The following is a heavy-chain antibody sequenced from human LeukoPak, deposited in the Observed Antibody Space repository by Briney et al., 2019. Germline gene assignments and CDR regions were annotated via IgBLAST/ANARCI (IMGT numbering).Heavy chain of an antibody. D-gene: IGHD3-9*01. V-gene: IGHV4-39*01. J-gene: IGHJ4*02. Sequence: RTSETLSLTCNVSGDYITTTNYYWAWIRQPPGKGLEWIASVFYSGTTYYHPSLKSRVIISMDTSRKQISLRLSSVTATDTAIYYCARRSRLYKHETTGYHDSWGQGTLVTVSS. CDR3: ARRSRLYKHETTGYHDS. CDR1: GDYITTTNYY. CDR2: VFYSGTT.